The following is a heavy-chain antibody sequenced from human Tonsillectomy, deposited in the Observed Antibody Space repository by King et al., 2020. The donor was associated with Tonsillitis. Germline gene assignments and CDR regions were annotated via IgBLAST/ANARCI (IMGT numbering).Heavy chain of an antibody. CDR2: IAYDASYE. CDR1: GFTFGYYA. CDR3: AQVGIGLSDWYLDL. Sequence: VQLVESGGGVVQPGTSLRLSCAASGFTFGYYAMHWVRQTPGKGLEWVALIAYDASYENYTDSVKGRFTISRDSSKSTLYLEMNSLRVEDTVVYYCAQVGIGLSDWYLDLWGRGTLVTVSS. D-gene: IGHD3-16*01. J-gene: IGHJ2*01. V-gene: IGHV3-30*18.